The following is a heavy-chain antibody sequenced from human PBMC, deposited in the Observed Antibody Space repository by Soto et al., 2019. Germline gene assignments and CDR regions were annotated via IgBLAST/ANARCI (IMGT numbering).Heavy chain of an antibody. CDR3: ASPTVTPHYGMDV. Sequence: QVQLVESGGGLVKPGGSLRLSCAASGFSFSDYYMSWIRQAPGKGLEWVSYISSSGSTIYYADSVKGRFTISRDNAKNSLYPQMNSLRVEDTAVYYCASPTVTPHYGMDVWGQGTTVTVSS. V-gene: IGHV3-11*01. J-gene: IGHJ6*02. D-gene: IGHD4-17*01. CDR2: ISSSGSTI. CDR1: GFSFSDYY.